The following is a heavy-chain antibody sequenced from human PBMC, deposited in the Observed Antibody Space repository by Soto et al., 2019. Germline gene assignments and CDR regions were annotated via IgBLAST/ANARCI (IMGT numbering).Heavy chain of an antibody. CDR3: ARIRGSGEWLRPSYYYYYMDV. Sequence: VSGPTMVNPTQTLTLTCTFSGFSLSTSEMCVSWIRQPPGKALEWLARIDWDDDKYYSTSLRTRLTISKDTSKNQVVLTMTNMDPVDTATYYCARIRGSGEWLRPSYYYYYMDVWGKGTTVTVSS. V-gene: IGHV2-70*11. CDR1: GFSLSTSEMC. D-gene: IGHD5-12*01. CDR2: IDWDDDK. J-gene: IGHJ6*03.